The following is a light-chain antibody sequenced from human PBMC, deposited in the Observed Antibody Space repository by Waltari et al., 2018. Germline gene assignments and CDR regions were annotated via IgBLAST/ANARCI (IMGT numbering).Light chain of an antibody. CDR2: DAK. CDR3: HQYNYWPPAYT. V-gene: IGKV3-15*01. Sequence: EVVLTQSPGALSVSPGESATLSCRASRNVGSSLAWYQQTPGQAPRLLVYDAKKRATDVPARFSGSGYGTQFTLTISSLQSEDFGVYYCHQYNYWPPAYTFGQGTKLEIK. CDR1: RNVGSS. J-gene: IGKJ2*01.